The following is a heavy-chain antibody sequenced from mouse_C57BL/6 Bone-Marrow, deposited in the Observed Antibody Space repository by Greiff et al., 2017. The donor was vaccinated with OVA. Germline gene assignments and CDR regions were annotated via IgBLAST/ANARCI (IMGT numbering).Heavy chain of an antibody. Sequence: KQSCKASGYTFTRYWMHWVKQRPGRGLEWIGRIDTNSGGTKYNEKFKSKATLTVDKPSSTAYMQLSSLTSEDSAVYYCARDYYGSIDYWGQGTTLTVSS. V-gene: IGHV1-72*01. D-gene: IGHD1-1*01. CDR1: GYTFTRYW. CDR3: ARDYYGSIDY. CDR2: IDTNSGGT. J-gene: IGHJ2*01.